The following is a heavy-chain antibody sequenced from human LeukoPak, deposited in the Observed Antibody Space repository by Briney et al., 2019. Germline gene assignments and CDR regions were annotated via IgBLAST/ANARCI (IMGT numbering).Heavy chain of an antibody. J-gene: IGHJ4*02. V-gene: IGHV4-39*01. CDR2: VYYSGST. D-gene: IGHD3-10*01. CDR1: GGSISSSSYY. Sequence: SETLSLTCTVSGGSISSSSYYWGWIRQPPGKGLEWIGSVYYSGSTYYNPSLKSRVTISVDTSKNQFSLKLSSVTAADTAVYYCARGWGYGSGSQLIYYFDYWGQGTLVTVSS. CDR3: ARGWGYGSGSQLIYYFDY.